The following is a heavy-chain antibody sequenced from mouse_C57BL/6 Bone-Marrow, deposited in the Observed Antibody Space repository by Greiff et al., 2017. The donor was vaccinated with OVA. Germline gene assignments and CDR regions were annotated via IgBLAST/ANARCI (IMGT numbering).Heavy chain of an antibody. CDR2: IYPRSGNT. D-gene: IGHD2-2*01. J-gene: IGHJ1*03. CDR1: GYTFTSYG. V-gene: IGHV1-81*01. CDR3: ARGHLLWLRLEYFDV. Sequence: QVQLQQSGAELARPGASVKLSCKASGYTFTSYGISWVKQRTGQGLEWIGEIYPRSGNTYYNEKFKGKATLTADKSSSTAYMELRSLTSEDSAVYFCARGHLLWLRLEYFDVWGTGTTVTVSS.